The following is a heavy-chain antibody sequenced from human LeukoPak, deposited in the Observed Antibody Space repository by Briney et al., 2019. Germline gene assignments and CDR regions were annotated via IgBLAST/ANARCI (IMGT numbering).Heavy chain of an antibody. CDR3: ARSGGSSSLGY. J-gene: IGHJ4*02. CDR1: GFTFSSYW. CDR2: INTDGSST. Sequence: GGSLRLSCAASGFTFSSYWMHWVRQAPGKGLVWVSHINTDGSSTTYADSVKGRLTISRDNAKNTLYLQMNSLRAEDTAVYYYARSGGSSSLGYWGQGTLVTVSS. D-gene: IGHD6-6*01. V-gene: IGHV3-74*01.